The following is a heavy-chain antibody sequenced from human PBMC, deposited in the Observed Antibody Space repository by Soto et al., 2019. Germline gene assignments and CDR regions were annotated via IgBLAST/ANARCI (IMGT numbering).Heavy chain of an antibody. Sequence: EVQLVESGGGLVQPGGSLRLSCAASGFTLGGYWMSWVRQAPGKGLEWVANIKQDGSEKYYVASVKGRFTISRDNAKNSLYLQMNSLRVEDTAVYYCARVKGWPVNYFDYCGQGTLVTVSS. V-gene: IGHV3-7*01. CDR1: GFTLGGYW. J-gene: IGHJ4*02. CDR2: IKQDGSEK. D-gene: IGHD4-17*01. CDR3: ARVKGWPVNYFDY.